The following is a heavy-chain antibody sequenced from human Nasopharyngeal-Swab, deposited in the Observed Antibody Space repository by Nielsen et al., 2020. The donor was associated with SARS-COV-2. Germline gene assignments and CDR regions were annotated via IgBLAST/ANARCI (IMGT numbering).Heavy chain of an antibody. Sequence: SETLSLTCTVSGGSINSHYWSWSRQPPGGRLEWIGYIYHSGTTNYNPPLRGRVSMSVDTPKNQFSLKLSSLTAADTAVYYCVGHSPWTSSGYYVDFWGQGSLVTVSS. J-gene: IGHJ4*02. CDR3: VGHSPWTSSGYYVDF. CDR1: GGSINSHY. CDR2: IYHSGTT. V-gene: IGHV4-59*08. D-gene: IGHD6-19*01.